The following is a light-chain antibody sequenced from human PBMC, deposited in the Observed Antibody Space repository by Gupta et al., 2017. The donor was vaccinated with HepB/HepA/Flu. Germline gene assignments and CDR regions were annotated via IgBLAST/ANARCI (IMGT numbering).Light chain of an antibody. V-gene: IGKV1-39*01. Sequence: IQMTQSPSSLSASVGDKVTITCRASQSITNYLNWYQHKPGKAPKLLIYSTSTLQNEVPSRFGGSGSGTEFTLTISSLQPEDFATYYCQQCRATPITFGQGTRLELK. CDR1: QSITNY. CDR3: QQCRATPIT. CDR2: STS. J-gene: IGKJ5*01.